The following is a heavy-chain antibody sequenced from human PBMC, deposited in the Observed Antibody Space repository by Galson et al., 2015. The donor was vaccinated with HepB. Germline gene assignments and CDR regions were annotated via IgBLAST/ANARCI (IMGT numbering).Heavy chain of an antibody. J-gene: IGHJ6*02. Sequence: SLRLSCAASGFTFSSYGMHWVRQAPGKGLEWVAFIRYDGSNKYYADSVKGRFTISRDNSKNTLYLQMNSLRAEDTAVYYCAKAGHVGASLGHYYYGMDVWGQGTTVTVSS. CDR2: IRYDGSNK. V-gene: IGHV3-30*02. CDR1: GFTFSSYG. CDR3: AKAGHVGASLGHYYYGMDV. D-gene: IGHD1-26*01.